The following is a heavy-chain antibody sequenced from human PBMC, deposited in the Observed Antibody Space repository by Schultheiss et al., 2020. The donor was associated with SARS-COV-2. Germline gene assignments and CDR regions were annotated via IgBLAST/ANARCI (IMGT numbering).Heavy chain of an antibody. Sequence: LRLSCTVSGGSISSGGYYWSWIRQHPGKALEWLAHIFSNDEKSYSTSLKSRLTISKDTSKSQVVLTMTNMDPVDTATYYCAREGGYNWNDVGWFDPWGQGTLVTVSS. J-gene: IGHJ5*02. V-gene: IGHV2-26*01. CDR3: AREGGYNWNDVGWFDP. CDR2: IFSNDEK. CDR1: GGSISSGGYY. D-gene: IGHD1-20*01.